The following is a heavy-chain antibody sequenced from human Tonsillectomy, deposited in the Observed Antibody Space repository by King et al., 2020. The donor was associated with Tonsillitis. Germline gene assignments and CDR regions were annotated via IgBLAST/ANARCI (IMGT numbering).Heavy chain of an antibody. J-gene: IGHJ4*02. V-gene: IGHV3-33*01. D-gene: IGHD4-11*01. CDR2: IWYDGSDK. CDR1: GFTFSSYG. CDR3: ARGIFGDYSNYPPSCFDS. Sequence: VQLVESGGGVVQPGRSLRLSCAASGFTFSSYGMHWVRQAPGKGLEWVAVIWYDGSDKYYADSLQGRFTISRDNYKNTLYLQMNSLRADDTAVYYCARGIFGDYSNYPPSCFDSWGQGTLVTVSS.